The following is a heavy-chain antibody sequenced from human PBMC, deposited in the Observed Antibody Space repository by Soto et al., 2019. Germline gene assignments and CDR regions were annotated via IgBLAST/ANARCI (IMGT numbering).Heavy chain of an antibody. Sequence: SETLSLTCAVYGGSFSGYYWSWIRQPPGKGLEWIGEINHSGSTNYNPSLKSRVTISVDTSKNQFSLKLSSVTAADTAVYYCARGGGFWWGYYYYYYYGMDVWGQGTTVTVSS. CDR2: INHSGST. D-gene: IGHD3-3*01. V-gene: IGHV4-34*01. CDR1: GGSFSGYY. CDR3: ARGGGFWWGYYYYYYYGMDV. J-gene: IGHJ6*02.